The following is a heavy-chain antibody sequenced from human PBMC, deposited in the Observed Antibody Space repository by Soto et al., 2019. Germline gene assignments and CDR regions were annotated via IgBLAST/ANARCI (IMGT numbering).Heavy chain of an antibody. J-gene: IGHJ4*02. V-gene: IGHV4-59*01. CDR1: GGAISSYY. Sequence: SETLSLTCTVSGGAISSYYWSWIRQPPGKGLEWIGYIYYSGSTNYNPSLKSRVTISVDTSKNQFSLKLSSVTAADTAVYYCTGGTVTTGSLDYWGQGTLVTVSS. CDR2: IYYSGST. CDR3: TGGTVTTGSLDY. D-gene: IGHD4-4*01.